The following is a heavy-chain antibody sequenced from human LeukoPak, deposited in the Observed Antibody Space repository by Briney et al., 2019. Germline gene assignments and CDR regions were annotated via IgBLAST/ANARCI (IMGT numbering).Heavy chain of an antibody. CDR1: GGSISSYY. Sequence: KPSETLSLTCPVSGGSISSYYWSWIRQPPGKGLEWIGYIYYSGSTNYNPSLKSRVTISVDTSKNQFSLKLSSVTAADTAVYYCARSPTSVWFGELFVPFDFDYWGQGTLVTVSS. CDR2: IYYSGST. D-gene: IGHD3-10*01. J-gene: IGHJ4*02. V-gene: IGHV4-59*01. CDR3: ARSPTSVWFGELFVPFDFDY.